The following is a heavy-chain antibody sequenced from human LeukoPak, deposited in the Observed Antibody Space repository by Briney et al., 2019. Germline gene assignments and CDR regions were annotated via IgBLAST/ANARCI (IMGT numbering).Heavy chain of an antibody. D-gene: IGHD3-10*01. CDR1: GFTFSSYW. V-gene: IGHV3-7*01. J-gene: IGHJ6*03. Sequence: GGSLRLSCAASGFTFSSYWMSWVRQAPGKGLEWVANIKQDGSEKYYVDSVKGRFTISRDNAKNSLYLQMNSLRAEDTAVYYCAKDPGSYYYYYYMDVWGKGTTVTVSS. CDR3: AKDPGSYYYYYYMDV. CDR2: IKQDGSEK.